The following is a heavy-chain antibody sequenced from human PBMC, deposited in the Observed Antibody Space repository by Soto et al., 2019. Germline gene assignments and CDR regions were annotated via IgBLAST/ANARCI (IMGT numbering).Heavy chain of an antibody. Sequence: GGSLRLSCAASGFTLSTYDMHWVRQATGKGLEWVAALSYAGDTYYPGSVKGRFTVSREGAKNSLYLQMNSLTAGDTAVYYCATYAGYHNAWSGYYIENYYYYMDVWGKGTTVTVSS. D-gene: IGHD3-3*01. CDR1: GFTLSTYD. J-gene: IGHJ6*03. CDR2: LSYAGDT. CDR3: ATYAGYHNAWSGYYIENYYYYMDV. V-gene: IGHV3-13*01.